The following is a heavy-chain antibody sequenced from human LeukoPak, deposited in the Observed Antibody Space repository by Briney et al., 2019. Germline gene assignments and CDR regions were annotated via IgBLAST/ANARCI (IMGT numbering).Heavy chain of an antibody. CDR2: ICSSGST. V-gene: IGHV4-31*03. Sequence: SQTLSLTCTVSGDFIRSGVYCWSWIRQRPGAGLQWIGYICSSGSTSYNPSLKSRVTISVDKSKNQFSLKLSSVTAADTAVYYCARWWYSSQYYYYYYGMDVWGQGTTVTVSS. J-gene: IGHJ6*02. D-gene: IGHD6-13*01. CDR3: ARWWYSSQYYYYYYGMDV. CDR1: GDFIRSGVYC.